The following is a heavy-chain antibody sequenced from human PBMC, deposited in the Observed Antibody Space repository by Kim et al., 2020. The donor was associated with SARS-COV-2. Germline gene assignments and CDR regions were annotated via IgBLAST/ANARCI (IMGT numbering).Heavy chain of an antibody. CDR3: ARDYYTSLDY. J-gene: IGHJ4*02. Sequence: EKNYVDSVKGRFTNSRENAKNSLYLQMNSLRAEDTAVYYWARDYYTSLDYWGQGTLVAVSS. V-gene: IGHV3-7*01. CDR2: EK. D-gene: IGHD3-3*01.